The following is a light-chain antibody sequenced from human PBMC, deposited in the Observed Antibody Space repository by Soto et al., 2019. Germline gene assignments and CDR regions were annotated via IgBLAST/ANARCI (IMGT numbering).Light chain of an antibody. CDR2: DVN. Sequence: QSVLTQPTSASGSPGQSITISCTGTSSDVGGYDFVSWFQQEPGKAPKLMIYDVNYRPSGISPRFSGSKSGNTASLTISGLQPEDEADYYCCSYAGRSAPYVFGPGTKLTVL. V-gene: IGLV2-14*01. J-gene: IGLJ1*01. CDR3: CSYAGRSAPYV. CDR1: SSDVGGYDF.